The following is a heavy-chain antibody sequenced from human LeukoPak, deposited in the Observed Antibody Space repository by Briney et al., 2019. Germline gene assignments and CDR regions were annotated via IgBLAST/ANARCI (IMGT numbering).Heavy chain of an antibody. Sequence: GGSLRLSCAASGFTFINSWMSWVRQAPGKGLEWVANTKQDGSEKYYVDSVEGRFTISRDNAKDSLSLQMNSLRGEDTAVYYCVRALGSPSADHWGQGTLVTVSS. D-gene: IGHD6-6*01. CDR1: GFTFINSW. J-gene: IGHJ4*02. V-gene: IGHV3-7*01. CDR2: TKQDGSEK. CDR3: VRALGSPSADH.